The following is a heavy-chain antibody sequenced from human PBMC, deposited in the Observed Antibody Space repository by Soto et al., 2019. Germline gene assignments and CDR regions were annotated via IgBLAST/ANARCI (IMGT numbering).Heavy chain of an antibody. D-gene: IGHD2-15*01. V-gene: IGHV3-23*01. J-gene: IGHJ4*02. CDR1: GFTFSSYA. CDR2: ISGSGGST. CDR3: AKDECSGGSCSSLDY. Sequence: EVQLLESGGGLVQPGGSLRLSCAASGFTFSSYAMSWVRQAPGKGLEWVAAISGSGGSTYYADSVKGRFTMSRDNYQNTLYLQMNRLRAEDTAVYYCAKDECSGGSCSSLDYWGQGTLVTVSS.